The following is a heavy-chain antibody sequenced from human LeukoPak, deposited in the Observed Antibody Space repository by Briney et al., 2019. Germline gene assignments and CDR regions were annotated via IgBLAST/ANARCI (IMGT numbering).Heavy chain of an antibody. CDR1: GFTFSDYS. CDR2: ISNSGGTK. V-gene: IGHV3-48*04. Sequence: QPGGSLRLSCAASGFTFSDYSMNWVRQAPGKGLEWVSYISNSGGTKYYADSVKGRFTISRDNAKNSLYLQMNSLRAEDTAVYYCARGPPLFDSGGQGNLVTVSS. J-gene: IGHJ5*01. CDR3: ARGPPLFDS.